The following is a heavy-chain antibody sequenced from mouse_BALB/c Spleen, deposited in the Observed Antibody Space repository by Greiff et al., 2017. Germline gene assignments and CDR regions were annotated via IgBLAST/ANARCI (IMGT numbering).Heavy chain of an antibody. D-gene: IGHD2-1*01. CDR1: GYTFTSYW. J-gene: IGHJ2*01. CDR3: TREGSYGNYYFDY. Sequence: EVQLQQSGTVLARPGASVKMSCKASGYTFTSYWMHWVKQRPGQGLEWIGAIYPGNSDTSYNQKFKGKAKLTAVTSTSTAYMELSSLTNEDSAVYYCTREGSYGNYYFDYWGQGTTLTVSS. CDR2: IYPGNSDT. V-gene: IGHV1-5*01.